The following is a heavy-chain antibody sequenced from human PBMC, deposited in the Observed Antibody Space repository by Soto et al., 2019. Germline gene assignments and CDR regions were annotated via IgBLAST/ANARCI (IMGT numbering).Heavy chain of an antibody. D-gene: IGHD3-22*01. CDR1: GGTFSSYA. CDR3: ASHYDSSGYYFRGLDY. J-gene: IGHJ4*02. CDR2: IIPIFGTA. Sequence: SVKVSCKASGGTFSSYAISWVRQAPGQGLEWMGGIIPIFGTADYAQKFQGRVTITADESTSTGNMELSSLRSEDTAVYYCASHYDSSGYYFRGLDYWGQGTLVTVS. V-gene: IGHV1-69*13.